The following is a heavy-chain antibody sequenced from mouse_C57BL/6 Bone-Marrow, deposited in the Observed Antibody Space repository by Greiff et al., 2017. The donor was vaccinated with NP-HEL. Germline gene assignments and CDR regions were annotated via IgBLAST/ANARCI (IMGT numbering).Heavy chain of an antibody. D-gene: IGHD2-5*01. CDR3: TRGNSNYGD. CDR1: GYTFTDYE. Sequence: QVQLQQSGAELVRPGASVTLSCKASGYTFTDYEMHWVKQTPVHGLEWIGAIDPETGGTAYNQKFKGKAILTADKSSSTAYMELRSLTSEDSAVYYCTRGNSNYGDWGQGTTLTVSS. CDR2: IDPETGGT. V-gene: IGHV1-15*01. J-gene: IGHJ2*01.